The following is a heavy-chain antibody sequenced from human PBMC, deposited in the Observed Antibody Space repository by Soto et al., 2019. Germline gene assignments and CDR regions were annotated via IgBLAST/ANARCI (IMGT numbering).Heavy chain of an antibody. V-gene: IGHV1-3*01. CDR3: ARERSTYGSTFYY. CDR2: IDAGNGNT. D-gene: IGHD3-10*01. CDR1: GHTSTNYA. Sequence: QVQLVQSGAEVKKPGASVKVSCKASGHTSTNYAVHWVRQAPGQRLEWMGRIDAGNGNTKYSQKFQGRVIITTDTSASTAYMELSSLRSDDTAVYYCARERSTYGSTFYYWGQGTLVTVSS. J-gene: IGHJ4*02.